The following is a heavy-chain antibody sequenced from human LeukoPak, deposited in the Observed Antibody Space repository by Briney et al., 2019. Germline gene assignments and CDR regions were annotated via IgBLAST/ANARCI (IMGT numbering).Heavy chain of an antibody. D-gene: IGHD2-15*01. CDR2: IDPSDSYT. V-gene: IGHV5-10-1*01. CDR3: ARQPHCSGGSCYQRDY. CDR1: GYSFTSYW. J-gene: IGHJ4*02. Sequence: GGSLQISCKGSGYSFTSYWISWVRQMPGKGLEWMGRIDPSDSYTTYSPSFQCHVTISADKSISTAYLQWSSLKASDTAMYYCARQPHCSGGSCYQRDYWGQGTLVTVSS.